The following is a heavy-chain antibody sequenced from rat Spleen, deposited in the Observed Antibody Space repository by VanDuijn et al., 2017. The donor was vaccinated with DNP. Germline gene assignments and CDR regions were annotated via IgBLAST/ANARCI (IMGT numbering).Heavy chain of an antibody. Sequence: EVQLVESGGGLVQPGRSMKLSCAASGFTFSDYYMAWVRQAPTKGLEWVAYISHEGSSTYYRDSVKGRFTISRGNAKNTQYLQMNSLRSEDTATYYCLKHLDAWGQGTSVTVSS. CDR2: ISHEGSST. V-gene: IGHV5-22*01. CDR3: LKHLDA. CDR1: GFTFSDYY. J-gene: IGHJ4*01.